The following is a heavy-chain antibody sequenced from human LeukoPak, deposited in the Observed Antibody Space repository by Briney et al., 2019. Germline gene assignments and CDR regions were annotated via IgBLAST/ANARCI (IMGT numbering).Heavy chain of an antibody. CDR2: ISYDGSNK. CDR1: GITFSSYG. CDR3: ARGWTIAVAGQGAFDI. J-gene: IGHJ3*02. V-gene: IGHV3-30*03. D-gene: IGHD6-19*01. Sequence: GGSLRLSCAASGITFSSYGMHWVRQAPGKGLEWVAVISYDGSNKYYADSVRGRFTISRDNSKNTLYLQMNSLRAEDTAVYYCARGWTIAVAGQGAFDIWGQGTMVTVSS.